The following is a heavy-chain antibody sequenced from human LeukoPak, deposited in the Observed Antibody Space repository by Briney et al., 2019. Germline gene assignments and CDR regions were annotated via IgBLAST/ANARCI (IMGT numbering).Heavy chain of an antibody. CDR2: IYYSGST. J-gene: IGHJ4*02. CDR3: ARHSSGLLRGSEFDS. D-gene: IGHD2/OR15-2a*01. V-gene: IGHV4-30-4*08. CDR1: APSISIGDYD. Sequence: ASQTLSPTCTVAAPSISIGDYDWSWIRQPPGKGLEWIGYIYYSGSTYYNPSLKSRVTISVDTSKNQCSLKLSSVTAADTAVYFCARHSSGLLRGSEFDSWGQGTLVTVSS.